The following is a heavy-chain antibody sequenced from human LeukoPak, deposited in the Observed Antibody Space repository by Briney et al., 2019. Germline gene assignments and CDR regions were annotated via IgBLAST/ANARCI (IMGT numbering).Heavy chain of an antibody. J-gene: IGHJ6*04. Sequence: PGGSLRLPCAASGFTFSSYGMHWVRQAPGKGLEWVAVIWYDGSNKYYADSVKGRFTISRDNSKNTLYLQMNSLRAEDTAVYYCARDIVATIGYYYYYYYGMDVRGKGTTVTVSS. CDR1: GFTFSSYG. D-gene: IGHD5-12*01. CDR3: ARDIVATIGYYYYYYYGMDV. V-gene: IGHV3-33*01. CDR2: IWYDGSNK.